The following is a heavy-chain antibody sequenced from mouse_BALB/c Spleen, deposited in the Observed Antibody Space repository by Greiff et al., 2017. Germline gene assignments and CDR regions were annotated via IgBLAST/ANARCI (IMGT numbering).Heavy chain of an antibody. CDR1: GYSFTGYN. V-gene: IGHV1-39*01. D-gene: IGHD1-1*01. Sequence: EVQLQQSGPELEKPGASVKISCKASGYSFTGYNMNWVKQSNGKSLEWIGNIDPYYGGTSYNQKFKGKATLTIDKSSSTAYMQLKSLTSADSAVYYCARGGYGSSYDAMDYWGQGTSVTVSS. CDR2: IDPYYGGT. CDR3: ARGGYGSSYDAMDY. J-gene: IGHJ4*01.